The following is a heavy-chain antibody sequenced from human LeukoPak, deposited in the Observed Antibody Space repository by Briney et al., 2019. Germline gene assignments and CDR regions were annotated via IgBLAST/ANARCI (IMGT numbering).Heavy chain of an antibody. J-gene: IGHJ4*02. CDR2: INPNSGGT. CDR1: GYTFTGYY. V-gene: IGHV1-2*02. D-gene: IGHD3-10*01. CDR3: ATHYGSGSSHFDY. Sequence: ASVKVSCKASGYTFTGYYMHWVRQAPGQGLEWMGWINPNSGGTNYAQKFQGRVTMTRDTSISTAYMELSRLRSDDTAVYYCATHYGSGSSHFDYWGQGTLVTASS.